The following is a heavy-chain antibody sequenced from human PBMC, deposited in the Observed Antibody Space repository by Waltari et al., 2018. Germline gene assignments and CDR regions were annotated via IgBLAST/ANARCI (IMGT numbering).Heavy chain of an antibody. J-gene: IGHJ4*02. D-gene: IGHD5-12*01. V-gene: IGHV1-2*05. CDR2: LNPSTGGT. CDR3: ARESARWKGYSDYDWGY. CDR1: GYTFTNFF. Sequence: QVLLVQSGAEVKKSGASVKVSCKASGYTFTNFFLHWLRQAPGQGLEWMGRLNPSTGGTDYAQRFQGRLTLTRDTSINTAVLELKTVTSGDTGVYYCARESARWKGYSDYDWGYWGQGTLVTVSS.